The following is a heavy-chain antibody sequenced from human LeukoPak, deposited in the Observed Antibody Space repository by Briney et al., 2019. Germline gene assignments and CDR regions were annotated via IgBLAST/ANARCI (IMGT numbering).Heavy chain of an antibody. J-gene: IGHJ4*02. Sequence: SQTLSLTCTVSGGAISSGGYYWSWIRQRPGKGLDWIGYIYYTGTTYYHPSLKSRVTISLDTSKNQFSLRLNSVTAADAAVYFCARSGDAYSFDYWGQGSLVIVCS. D-gene: IGHD5-24*01. CDR1: GGAISSGGYY. CDR3: ARSGDAYSFDY. CDR2: IYYTGTT. V-gene: IGHV4-31*03.